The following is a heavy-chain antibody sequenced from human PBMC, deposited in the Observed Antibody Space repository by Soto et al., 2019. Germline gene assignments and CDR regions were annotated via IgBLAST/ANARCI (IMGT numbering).Heavy chain of an antibody. CDR1: GGSISSYY. J-gene: IGHJ6*02. CDR3: AREGVTPSYYYYYGMDV. D-gene: IGHD5-18*01. V-gene: IGHV4-59*01. CDR2: ISYSGST. Sequence: QVQLQESGPGLVKPSETLSRTCTVSGGSISSYYWSWIRQPPGKGLEGIGYISYSGSTNYNSSLKSRVTISVDTSKNQFSLQLSSVTAADTAVYYCAREGVTPSYYYYYGMDVWGQGTTVTVSS.